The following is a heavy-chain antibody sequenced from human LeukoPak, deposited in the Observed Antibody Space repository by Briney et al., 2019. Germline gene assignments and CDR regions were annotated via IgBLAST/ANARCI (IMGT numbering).Heavy chain of an antibody. J-gene: IGHJ4*02. Sequence: GRSLRLSCAASGFTFSSYGMHWVRQAPGKGLEWVAVISYEGSNKYYADTVKGRFTLSGDYSKNTLYLQMNSLRAEGTAVYYCAKDPSQGVFDYWGQGTLVTVSS. CDR1: GFTFSSYG. CDR3: AKDPSQGVFDY. CDR2: ISYEGSNK. D-gene: IGHD3-10*01. V-gene: IGHV3-30*18.